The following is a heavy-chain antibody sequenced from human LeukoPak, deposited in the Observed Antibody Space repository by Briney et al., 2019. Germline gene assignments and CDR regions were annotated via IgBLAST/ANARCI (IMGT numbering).Heavy chain of an antibody. CDR3: AREDYYDSSGPTEDY. J-gene: IGHJ4*02. V-gene: IGHV3-11*01. D-gene: IGHD3-22*01. CDR1: GFTFSDYY. Sequence: GGSLRLSCAASGFTFSDYYMSWIRQAPGKGLEWVSYISSSGSTIYYADSVKGRFTISRDNAKNSLYLQKNSLRAEDTAVYYCAREDYYDSSGPTEDYWGQGTLVTVSS. CDR2: ISSSGSTI.